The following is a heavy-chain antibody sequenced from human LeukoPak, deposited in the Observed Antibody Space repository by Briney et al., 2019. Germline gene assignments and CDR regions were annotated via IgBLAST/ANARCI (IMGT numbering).Heavy chain of an antibody. CDR3: ASHTSSSWPYYFDY. Sequence: ASVKVSCKVSGYTLTELSMHWVRQAPGKGLEWMGGFDPEDGETIYAQKFQGRVTMTEDTSTDTAYMELSSLRSEDTAVYYCASHTSSSWPYYFDYWGQGTLVTVSS. CDR1: GYTLTELS. J-gene: IGHJ4*02. CDR2: FDPEDGET. V-gene: IGHV1-24*01. D-gene: IGHD6-13*01.